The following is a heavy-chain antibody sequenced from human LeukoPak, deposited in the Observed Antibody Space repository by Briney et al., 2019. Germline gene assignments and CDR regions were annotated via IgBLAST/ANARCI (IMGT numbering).Heavy chain of an antibody. D-gene: IGHD3-22*01. CDR1: GGSISSYY. V-gene: IGHV4-59*01. CDR2: IYYSGST. Sequence: PSETLSLTCTVSGGSISSYYWSWIRQPPGKGLEWIGYIYYSGSTNYNPSLKSRVTISVDTSKNQSSLKLTSVTAADTAVYYCARGLTYYFDSSGYYVTDAFDIWGQGTMVTVSS. CDR3: ARGLTYYFDSSGYYVTDAFDI. J-gene: IGHJ3*02.